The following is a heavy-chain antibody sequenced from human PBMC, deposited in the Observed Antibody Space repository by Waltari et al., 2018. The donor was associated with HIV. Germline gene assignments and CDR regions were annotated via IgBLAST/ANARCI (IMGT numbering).Heavy chain of an antibody. CDR2: ISLNSGSL. CDR1: GFTFDDYG. J-gene: IGHJ4*02. Sequence: EVQLVESGGGLVQPGRSLRLSCEASGFTFDDYGMHWVRQAPGEGRGWVSGISLNSGSLGYADSVKGRFTISRDNAKNSLYLQLNSLRAEDTAVYYCVKLKSSGYDFSYFDYWGQGTLVTVSS. V-gene: IGHV3-9*01. D-gene: IGHD5-12*01. CDR3: VKLKSSGYDFSYFDY.